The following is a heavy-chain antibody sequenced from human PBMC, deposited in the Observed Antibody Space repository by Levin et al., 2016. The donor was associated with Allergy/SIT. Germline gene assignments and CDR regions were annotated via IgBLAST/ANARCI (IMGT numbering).Heavy chain of an antibody. D-gene: IGHD1-14*01. CDR3: ASDLTGINDN. Sequence: GESLKISCAASGFTFSTYWMHWVRQAPGEGLVWVSRMNEDGSTTDYADSVKGRFTISRDNAKNTLFLQMNNLRAEDTAIYYCASDLTGINDNWGQGTLVTVSS. V-gene: IGHV3-74*01. J-gene: IGHJ4*02. CDR2: MNEDGSTT. CDR1: GFTFSTYW.